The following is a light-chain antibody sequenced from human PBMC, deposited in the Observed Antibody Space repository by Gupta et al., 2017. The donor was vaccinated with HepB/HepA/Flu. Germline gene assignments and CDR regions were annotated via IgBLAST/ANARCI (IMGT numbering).Light chain of an antibody. CDR3: QQYYSIPQT. V-gene: IGKV4-1*01. CDR1: QSVLYSSNNKNY. CDR2: GAS. J-gene: IGKJ1*01. Sequence: DIEMTHSPDSLAVSLGERATINCKSSQSVLYSSNNKNYLDWYQQKPGQPPKLLIYGASTRESGVPDRFSGSGSGTDFTLTISSLQAEDVAVYYCQQYYSIPQTFGPGTKVEIK.